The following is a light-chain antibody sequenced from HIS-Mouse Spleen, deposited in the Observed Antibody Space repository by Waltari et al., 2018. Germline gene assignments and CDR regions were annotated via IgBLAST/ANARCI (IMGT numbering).Light chain of an antibody. V-gene: IGLV2-14*01. J-gene: IGLJ2*01. CDR2: EVI. CDR3: SSYTSSSPYVV. CDR1: SSDVGGYNY. Sequence: QSALTQPASVSGSPGQSITISCTGPSSDVGGYNYVPWYQQHPGKAPNLMIYEVINRPSGVSNRFSGSKSGNTASLTISGLQAEDEADYYCSSYTSSSPYVVFGGGTKLTVL.